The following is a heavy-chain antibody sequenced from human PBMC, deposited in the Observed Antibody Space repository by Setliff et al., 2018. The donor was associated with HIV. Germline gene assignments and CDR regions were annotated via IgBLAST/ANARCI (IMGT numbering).Heavy chain of an antibody. CDR3: AREAPSEPTRYYNFWSGYPDWFDP. CDR1: GFTFSDYY. D-gene: IGHD3-3*01. J-gene: IGHJ5*02. Sequence: GGSLRLSCVASGFTFSDYYMNWIRQAPGKGLEWVSYISTSGGTIYYADSVKGRFTISRDNAKNSLYLQMNSLRVEDTAVYYCAREAPSEPTRYYNFWSGYPDWFDPWGQGTLVTVS. V-gene: IGHV3-11*04. CDR2: ISTSGGTI.